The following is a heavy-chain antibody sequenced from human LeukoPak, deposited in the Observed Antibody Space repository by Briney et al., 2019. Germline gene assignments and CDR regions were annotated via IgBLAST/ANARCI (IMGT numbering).Heavy chain of an antibody. CDR2: IKQDGSEK. CDR3: ARGGRYAWFDP. Sequence: GSLRLSCAASGFTLSNYWMSWVRQAPGKGLEWVANIKQDGSEKFHVDSVKGRFTISRDNAKNSLYLQMNSLRAEDTAVYYCARGGRYAWFDPWGQGTLVTVSS. D-gene: IGHD3-16*01. V-gene: IGHV3-7*01. J-gene: IGHJ5*02. CDR1: GFTLSNYW.